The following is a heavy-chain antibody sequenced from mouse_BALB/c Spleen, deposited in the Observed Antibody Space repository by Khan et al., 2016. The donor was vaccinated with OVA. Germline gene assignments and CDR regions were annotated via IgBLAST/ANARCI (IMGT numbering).Heavy chain of an antibody. CDR2: ISSGSSTV. CDR1: GFTFSSFG. Sequence: EVELVESGGGLVQPGGSRKLSCAASGFTFSSFGMHWVRQAPEKGLEWVAYISSGSSTVYYADTVKGRFTISRDNPKNTLFLQMTSLRSEDTAMYYCARDGYSDFDYWCQGTTLTVSS. J-gene: IGHJ2*01. D-gene: IGHD2-3*01. V-gene: IGHV5-17*02. CDR3: ARDGYSDFDY.